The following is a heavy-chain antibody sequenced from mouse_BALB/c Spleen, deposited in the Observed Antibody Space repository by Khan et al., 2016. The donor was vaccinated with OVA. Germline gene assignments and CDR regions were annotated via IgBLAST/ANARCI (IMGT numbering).Heavy chain of an antibody. CDR1: GYTFTSYT. J-gene: IGHJ3*01. CDR2: INPSNGYT. V-gene: IGHV1-4*01. D-gene: IGHD2-14*01. CDR3: VRDWAYHRNDGLFAY. Sequence: QVQLKQSGAELARPGASVKMSCKASGYTFTSYTIHWIKKRPGQGLEWIGYINPSNGYTNYNQKFKDKATLTTDKSSTTAYLQLSSLTSDDSAVYNFVRDWAYHRNDGLFAYWGQGTLVTVSA.